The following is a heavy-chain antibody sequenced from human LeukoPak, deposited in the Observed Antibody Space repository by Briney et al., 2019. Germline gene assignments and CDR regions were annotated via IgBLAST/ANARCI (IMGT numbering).Heavy chain of an antibody. CDR3: ARETPYTIFGVVTLGMDV. CDR2: IYTSGST. D-gene: IGHD3-3*01. CDR1: GGSISSYY. J-gene: IGHJ6*04. Sequence: SETLSLTCTVSGGSISSYYWSWIRQPTGKGLEWIGRIYTSGSTNYNPSLKSRVTISVDKSKNQFSLKLSSVTAADTAVYYCARETPYTIFGVVTLGMDVWGKGTTVTLSS. V-gene: IGHV4-4*07.